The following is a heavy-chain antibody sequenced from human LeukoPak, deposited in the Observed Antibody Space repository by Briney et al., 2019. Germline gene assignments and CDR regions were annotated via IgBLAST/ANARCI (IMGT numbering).Heavy chain of an antibody. CDR1: GFTFSSYA. D-gene: IGHD2-2*01. V-gene: IGHV3-23*01. J-gene: IGHJ3*01. CDR2: ITGTGGST. CDR3: AKVRDTRXWXXXAFDV. Sequence: GGSLRLSCAASGFTFSSYAMSWVRQAPGKGLEWVSAITGTGGSTYYVASVKGRFTVSRDNSRNTLYLQMSSLRAEDSAMYYCAKVRDTRXWXXXAFDVWGXGTRVTVS.